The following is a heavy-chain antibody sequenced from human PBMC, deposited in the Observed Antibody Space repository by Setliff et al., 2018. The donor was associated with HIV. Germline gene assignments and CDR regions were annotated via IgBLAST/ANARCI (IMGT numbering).Heavy chain of an antibody. CDR2: MNRDGSEK. CDR1: GFTFSSSW. V-gene: IGHV3-7*04. D-gene: IGHD3-10*01. J-gene: IGHJ3*02. Sequence: GGSLGLSCAASGFTFSSSWMTWVRQAPGRGLEYVAGMNRDGSEKGYADSVKGRFSISRDNAKNSLYLQMSSLRTEDTAVYFCARDPAFGAFDIWGQGTMVTVSS. CDR3: ARDPAFGAFDI.